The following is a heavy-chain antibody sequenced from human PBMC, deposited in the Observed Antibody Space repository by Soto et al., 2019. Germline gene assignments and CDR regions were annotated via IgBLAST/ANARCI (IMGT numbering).Heavy chain of an antibody. Sequence: EVQLLESGGGLVQPGESLRLSCAASGFTFSSYAMSWVRQAPGKGLEWVSVISGSDDSTYHADSVKGRFTIARDNSKNTQYLQRNSLRAEDTAGDYGAKRSSSSTNDYWGQGTLGTVST. J-gene: IGHJ4*02. CDR3: AKRSSSSTNDY. D-gene: IGHD6-6*01. CDR1: GFTFSSYA. CDR2: ISGSDDST. V-gene: IGHV3-23*01.